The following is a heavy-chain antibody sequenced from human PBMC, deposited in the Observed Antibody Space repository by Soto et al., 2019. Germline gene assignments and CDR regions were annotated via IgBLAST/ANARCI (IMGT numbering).Heavy chain of an antibody. D-gene: IGHD3-22*01. CDR2: IDWDDDE. J-gene: IGHJ3*01. CDR1: GFSLIGSGMR. Sequence: SGPTLVNPTQTLTLTCSFSGFSLIGSGMRVSWLRQPPGKALEWLARIDWDDDEFYSTSLRSRLTISKDTSKNQVVLTMTNMAPVDTATYYYARTPGVQYDSSGSADAFDVWGQGTMVTVSS. CDR3: ARTPGVQYDSSGSADAFDV. V-gene: IGHV2-70*04.